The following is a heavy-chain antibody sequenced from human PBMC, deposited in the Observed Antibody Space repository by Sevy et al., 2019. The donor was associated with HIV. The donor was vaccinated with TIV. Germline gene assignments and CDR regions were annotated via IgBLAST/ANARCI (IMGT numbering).Heavy chain of an antibody. CDR1: GGTFSKYA. J-gene: IGHJ4*02. D-gene: IGHD3-22*01. CDR2: ISGYNGNT. CDR3: VRDESFSLIVVDPDY. V-gene: IGHV1-18*01. Sequence: ASVKVSCKASGGTFSKYAITWVRQAPGQGLEWMGWISGYNGNTKYAQKFQDRVIMTTDTATSTAYMELRSLRSDDTAVYYCVRDESFSLIVVDPDYWGQGTLVTVSS.